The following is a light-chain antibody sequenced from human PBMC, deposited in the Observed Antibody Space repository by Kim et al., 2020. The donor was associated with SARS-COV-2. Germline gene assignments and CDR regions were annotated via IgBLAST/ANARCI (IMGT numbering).Light chain of an antibody. J-gene: IGLJ2*01. CDR1: SLRIYS. CDR2: GKN. V-gene: IGLV3-19*01. CDR3: NSRDTNDIVL. Sequence: VACGKTVRITCQGQSLRIYSATWYQPKPGQAPILLIYGKNNRPSGIPDRFSGSSSGNTASLTITGTQAGDEADYYCNSRDTNDIVLFGGGTQLTVL.